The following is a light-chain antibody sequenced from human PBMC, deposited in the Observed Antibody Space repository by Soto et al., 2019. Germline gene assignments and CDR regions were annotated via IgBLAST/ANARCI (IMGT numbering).Light chain of an antibody. CDR2: GAS. V-gene: IGKV1-39*01. CDR3: QQYNSYLLT. Sequence: DIQMTQSPSSLSASVGDRVTITCRASQTISIFLNWYQQKPGKAPKLLIYGASTLQGGVPSRFSGSGSGTEFTLTISSLQPDDFATYYCQQYNSYLLTFGPGTKVDIK. J-gene: IGKJ3*01. CDR1: QTISIF.